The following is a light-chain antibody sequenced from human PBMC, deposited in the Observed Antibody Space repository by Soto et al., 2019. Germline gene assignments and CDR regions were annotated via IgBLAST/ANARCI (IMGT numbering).Light chain of an antibody. Sequence: EIALTQPPATQSLSPGETPTLYCRASRSVSSYLAWYQQKPGQAPRLLIYDASNRATGIPARFSGSGSGTDFTLTISSLEPEDFAVYYCQQRSNWLITFGQGTRLEIK. CDR3: QQRSNWLIT. V-gene: IGKV3-11*01. J-gene: IGKJ5*01. CDR2: DAS. CDR1: RSVSSY.